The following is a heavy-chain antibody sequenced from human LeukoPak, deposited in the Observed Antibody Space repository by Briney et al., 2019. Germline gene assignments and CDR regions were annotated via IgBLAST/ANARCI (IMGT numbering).Heavy chain of an antibody. CDR3: AKEGSSWEY. CDR2: ISWNSGSI. Sequence: GGSLRLSCAASGFTFSSYSMSWVRQAPGKGLEWVSGISWNSGSIGYADSVKGRFTISRDNAKNSLYLQMNSLRAEDTALYYCAKEGSSWEYWGQGTLVTVSS. J-gene: IGHJ4*02. D-gene: IGHD6-13*01. V-gene: IGHV3-9*01. CDR1: GFTFSSYS.